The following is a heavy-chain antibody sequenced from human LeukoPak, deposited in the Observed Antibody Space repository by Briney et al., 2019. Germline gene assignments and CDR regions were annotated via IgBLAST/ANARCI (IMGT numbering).Heavy chain of an antibody. V-gene: IGHV4-38-2*02. CDR1: GYSISSGYL. Sequence: SETLSLTCTVSGYSISSGYLWGWIRQPPGKGLEWIGSIDGSGSSYYNPSLKSRVTISVDTSKNQFSLKLSSVTAADTAVYYCARLPTVTFFDYWGQGTLVTVSS. CDR2: IDGSGSS. CDR3: ARLPTVTFFDY. D-gene: IGHD4-17*01. J-gene: IGHJ4*02.